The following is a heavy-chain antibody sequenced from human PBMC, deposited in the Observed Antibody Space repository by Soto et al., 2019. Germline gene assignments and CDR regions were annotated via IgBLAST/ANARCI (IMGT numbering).Heavy chain of an antibody. Sequence: PGGSLRLSCAASGFTFTDYWTHWFRQAPGKGLVWVSRINSDGSRTSYADSVTGRFTISRDNAKNTLYLQTNSLRVEDTALYYCARETYRGFCFDYWGQGTLVTVSS. CDR2: INSDGSRT. J-gene: IGHJ4*02. V-gene: IGHV3-74*01. D-gene: IGHD4-4*01. CDR1: GFTFTDYW. CDR3: ARETYRGFCFDY.